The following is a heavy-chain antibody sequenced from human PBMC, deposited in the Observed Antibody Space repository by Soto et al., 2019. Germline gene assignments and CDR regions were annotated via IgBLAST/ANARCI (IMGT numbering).Heavy chain of an antibody. CDR2: INPSGGST. CDR1: GYTFTSYY. D-gene: IGHD6-13*01. CDR3: ASIYSSTTRAFDI. J-gene: IGHJ3*02. Sequence: ASVKVSCKASGYTFTSYYMHWVRQAPGQGLEWMGIINPSGGSTSYAQKFQGRVTMTRDTSTSTVYMELSSLRSEDTAVYYCASIYSSTTRAFDIWGQGTMVTVSS. V-gene: IGHV1-46*03.